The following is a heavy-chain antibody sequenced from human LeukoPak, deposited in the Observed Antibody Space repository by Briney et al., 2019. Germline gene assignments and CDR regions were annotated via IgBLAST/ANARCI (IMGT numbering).Heavy chain of an antibody. Sequence: PSETLSLTCTVSGGSISSYYWSWVRQPPGEALEWIGYIYYTGINHYNPSLESRVTISVDTSKNQFSLKLRSLTAADTAVYYCAKHDRKYSGHYHADYWGQGTLVTVSS. CDR1: GGSISSYY. CDR3: AKHDRKYSGHYHADY. D-gene: IGHD3-3*01. CDR2: IYYTGIN. V-gene: IGHV4-59*08. J-gene: IGHJ4*02.